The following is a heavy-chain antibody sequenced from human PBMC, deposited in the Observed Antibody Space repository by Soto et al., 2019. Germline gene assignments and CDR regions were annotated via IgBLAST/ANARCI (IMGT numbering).Heavy chain of an antibody. CDR2: IFYSGNT. CDR3: ERARVQLWSPCLRLAPPI. D-gene: IGHD5-18*01. Sequence: SAGLTRTCERLVIRQPPGKGLEWIEYIFYSGNTNYKPSLKSRVTVSVDTSRNQFSLKLTSVTAADKAVFFCERARVQLWSPCLRLAPPIW. CDR1: AGLTRTCE. J-gene: IGHJ3*02. V-gene: IGHV4-59*01.